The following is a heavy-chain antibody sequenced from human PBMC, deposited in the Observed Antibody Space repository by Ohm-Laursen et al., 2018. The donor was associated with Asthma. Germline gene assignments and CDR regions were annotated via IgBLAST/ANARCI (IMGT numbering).Heavy chain of an antibody. CDR2: INHSGNT. Sequence: GTLSLTWAVYGGSVNNYYWSWIRQPPGKGLEWIGEINHSGNTNYNPSLKSRVTISVDTSKNQFSLKLTSVTAADTAVYYCARNNWFDPWGQGILVTVSS. J-gene: IGHJ5*02. CDR1: GGSVNNYY. V-gene: IGHV4-34*01. CDR3: ARNNWFDP.